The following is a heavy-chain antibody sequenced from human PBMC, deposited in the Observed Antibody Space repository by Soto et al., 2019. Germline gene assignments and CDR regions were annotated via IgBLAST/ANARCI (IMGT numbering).Heavy chain of an antibody. CDR1: GFTFSSYA. J-gene: IGHJ5*02. V-gene: IGHV3-30-3*01. Sequence: QVQLVESGGGVVQPGRSLRLSCAAPGFTFSSYAMHWVRQAPGKGLEWVAVISYDGSNKYYADSVKGRFTISRDNSKNTLYLQMNSLRAEDTTVYYCARDRVCSGGSCYSHPTNWFDPWGQGTLVTVSS. CDR2: ISYDGSNK. CDR3: ARDRVCSGGSCYSHPTNWFDP. D-gene: IGHD2-15*01.